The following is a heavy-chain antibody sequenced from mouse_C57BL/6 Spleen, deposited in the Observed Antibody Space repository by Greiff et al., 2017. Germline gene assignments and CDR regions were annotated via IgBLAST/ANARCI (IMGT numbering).Heavy chain of an antibody. CDR2: ISYGGSN. V-gene: IGHV3-6*01. J-gene: IGHJ2*01. Sequence: ESGPGLVKPSQSLSLTCSVTGYSITSGYYWYWIRQFPGNQLEWMGYISYGGSNNYNPSLKNRISITRDTSKNQMFLTLNSGTTEDTAAIYCAGDGTGSHFDYWGQGTTLTVSS. CDR3: AGDGTGSHFDY. CDR1: GYSITSGYY. D-gene: IGHD4-1*01.